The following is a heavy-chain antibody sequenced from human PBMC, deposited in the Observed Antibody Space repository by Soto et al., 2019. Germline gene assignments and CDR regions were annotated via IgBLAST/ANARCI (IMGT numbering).Heavy chain of an antibody. D-gene: IGHD6-6*01. V-gene: IGHV1-69*02. CDR2: IIPILGIA. Sequence: QVQLVQSGAEVKKPGSSVKVSCKASGGTFSSYTISWVRQAPGQGLEWMGRIIPILGIANYAQKFQGRVRITGHKSTSTAYMGLSSLRSEDTAVYYCAGGAGRYSSSSYWGQGTLVTVSS. J-gene: IGHJ4*02. CDR3: AGGAGRYSSSSY. CDR1: GGTFSSYT.